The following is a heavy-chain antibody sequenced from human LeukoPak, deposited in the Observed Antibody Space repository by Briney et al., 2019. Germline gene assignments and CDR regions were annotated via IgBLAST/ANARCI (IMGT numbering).Heavy chain of an antibody. D-gene: IGHD2-2*01. CDR2: IYYSGST. J-gene: IGHJ5*02. CDR1: GGSISSGGYY. CDR3: ARGIKVPGYCSSTSCSPMFDP. V-gene: IGHV4-31*03. Sequence: SETLSLTCTVSGGSISSGGYYWSWIRQHPGKGLEWIGYIYYSGSTYDNPSLKSRVTISVDTSKNQFSLKLSSVTAADTAVYYCARGIKVPGYCSSTSCSPMFDPWGQGTLVTVSS.